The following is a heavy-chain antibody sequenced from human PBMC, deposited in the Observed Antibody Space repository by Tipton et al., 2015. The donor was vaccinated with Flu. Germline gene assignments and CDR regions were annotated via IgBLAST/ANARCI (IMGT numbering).Heavy chain of an antibody. CDR2: ISAYNGNT. CDR3: ARDGRVVATIDYYYYGMDV. D-gene: IGHD5-12*01. Sequence: QLVQSGAEVKKPGASVKVSRKASGYTFTSYGISWVRQAPGQGLEWMGWISAYNGNTNYAQKLQGRVTMTTDTSTSTAYMELRSLRSDDTAVYYCARDGRVVATIDYYYYGMDVWGQGTTVTVSS. J-gene: IGHJ6*02. CDR1: GYTFTSYG. V-gene: IGHV1-18*01.